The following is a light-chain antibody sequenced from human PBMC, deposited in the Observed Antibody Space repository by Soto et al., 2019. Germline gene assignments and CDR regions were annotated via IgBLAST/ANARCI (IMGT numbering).Light chain of an antibody. V-gene: IGKV1-39*01. CDR2: AAS. J-gene: IGKJ4*01. CDR1: QSVTRY. CDR3: QQVSTTPSSLT. Sequence: DIQMTQSPSSLSASVGDRVTITCRASQSVTRYLNWYQHKPGKAPKLLIYAASTLQSGVPSRFSGSGSETDFALTISSLQPEDFATYYCQQVSTTPSSLTFGGGTKVEIK.